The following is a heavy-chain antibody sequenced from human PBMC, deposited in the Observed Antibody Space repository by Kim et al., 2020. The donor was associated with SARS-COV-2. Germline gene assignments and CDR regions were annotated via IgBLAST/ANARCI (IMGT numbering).Heavy chain of an antibody. CDR3: ARARQLDY. V-gene: IGHV3-21*01. CDR1: GFTFSNFS. CDR2: INTRSTYI. J-gene: IGHJ4*02. Sequence: RGSLRLSCSASGFTFSNFSMNWVRQAPGKGLEWASSINTRSTYIFYADSVKGRFTISRDNAKNSLYLQMNSLTAEDTAVYFCARARQLDYWVQGTPVTVS.